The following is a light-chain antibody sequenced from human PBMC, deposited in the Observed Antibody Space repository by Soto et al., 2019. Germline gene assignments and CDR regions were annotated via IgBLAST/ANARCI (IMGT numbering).Light chain of an antibody. CDR1: QSVSDY. J-gene: IGKJ4*01. V-gene: IGKV3-11*01. CDR2: DAS. Sequence: EIVLIQSPATLSLSPGEGATLSCRASQSVSDYLAWYQQKSGQAPRLLIYDASKRATGIPARFSGSGSGTDFTLTTSSLQPEDFAVYYCQQRSNWPLTFGGGTKVEIK. CDR3: QQRSNWPLT.